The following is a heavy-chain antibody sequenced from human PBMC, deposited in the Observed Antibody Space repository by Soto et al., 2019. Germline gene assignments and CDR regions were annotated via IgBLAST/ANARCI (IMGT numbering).Heavy chain of an antibody. CDR1: GDSVSRGSYH. CDR2: KPYTGSP. Sequence: XGTLSLTYSVSGDSVSRGSYHWSWIRQPPGKGLEWIGFKPYTGSPDYNPSLKSRVVISIDRSKNQFSLKLSSVTATDTAVYFCAKVGWGGDSWGQGTRVTVSS. J-gene: IGHJ4*02. D-gene: IGHD7-27*01. V-gene: IGHV4-61*01. CDR3: AKVGWGGDS.